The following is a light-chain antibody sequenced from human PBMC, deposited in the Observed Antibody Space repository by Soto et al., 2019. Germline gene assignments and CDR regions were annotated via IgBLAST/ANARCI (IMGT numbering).Light chain of an antibody. CDR3: QSYDNNNHWV. CDR2: KDN. CDR1: SGSIANNF. J-gene: IGLJ3*02. V-gene: IGLV6-57*01. Sequence: NFMLTQPHSVSESPGKTVTMSCTRSSGSIANNFVQWYQQRPGSSPTTVIYKDNQRPSGVPDRFSGSIDSSSNSASLSISXLKXXXXAXXYCQSYDNNNHWVFGGGTKLTVL.